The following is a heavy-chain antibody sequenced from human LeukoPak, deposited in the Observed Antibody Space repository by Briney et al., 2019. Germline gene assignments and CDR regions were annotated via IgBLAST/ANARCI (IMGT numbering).Heavy chain of an antibody. CDR2: ISDSGGST. CDR3: AKKPSSGYYYIDY. J-gene: IGHJ4*02. CDR1: GFTFSSYA. Sequence: PGGPLRLSCAASGFTFSSYAMSWLRQAPGKGLEWVSTISDSGGSTYYADSVKGRFTISRDNSKNTLYLQMNSLRAEDTAVYCCAKKPSSGYYYIDYWGQGTLVTVSS. D-gene: IGHD3-22*01. V-gene: IGHV3-23*01.